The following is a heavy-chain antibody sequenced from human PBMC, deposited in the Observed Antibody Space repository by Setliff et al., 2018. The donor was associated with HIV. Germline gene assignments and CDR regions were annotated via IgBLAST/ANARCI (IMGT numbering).Heavy chain of an antibody. J-gene: IGHJ4*02. D-gene: IGHD3-22*01. CDR2: INHSGSA. CDR3: ARVYDSTGYYFDF. Sequence: PSETLSLTCAVYGESFSGYSWTWIRQPPGKGLEWLGEINHSGSAKYNPALKSRVTTSVDTSKKQFSLKLTSVTAADTAVYYCARVYDSTGYYFDFWGQGTLVTVSS. V-gene: IGHV4-34*01. CDR1: GESFSGYS.